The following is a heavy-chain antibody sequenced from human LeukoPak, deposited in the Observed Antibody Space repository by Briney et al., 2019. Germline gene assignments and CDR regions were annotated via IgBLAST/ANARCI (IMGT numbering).Heavy chain of an antibody. CDR2: ISGSGGST. Sequence: PGGSLRLSCAASGFTFSSYSMSWVRQAPGKGLEWVSSISGSGGSTYYADCVKGRFTIYRDNSKNTLYLQMNSLRAEDTAVYYCAKDLAGIVGVPPTHYWGQGTLVTVSS. D-gene: IGHD1-26*01. CDR1: GFTFSSYS. J-gene: IGHJ4*02. V-gene: IGHV3-23*01. CDR3: AKDLAGIVGVPPTHY.